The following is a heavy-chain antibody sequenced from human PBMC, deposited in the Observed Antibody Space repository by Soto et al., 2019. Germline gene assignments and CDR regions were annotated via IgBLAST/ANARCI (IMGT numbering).Heavy chain of an antibody. D-gene: IGHD1-20*01. J-gene: IGHJ5*02. CDR2: IWYDGSNK. V-gene: IGHV3-33*01. CDR1: GFTFSSYG. CDR3: ARAPVYNWTSLRFDP. Sequence: SLRLSCAASGFTFSSYGMHWVRQAPGKGLEWVAVIWYDGSNKYYADSVKGRFTISRDNSKNTLYLQMNSLRAEDTAVYYCARAPVYNWTSLRFDPWGQGTLVTVSS.